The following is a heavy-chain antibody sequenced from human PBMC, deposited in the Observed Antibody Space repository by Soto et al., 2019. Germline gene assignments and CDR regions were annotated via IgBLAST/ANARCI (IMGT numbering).Heavy chain of an antibody. CDR2: IHYSGST. CDR3: ARARYQLLHPYYYGMDV. CDR1: GGSISRYY. J-gene: IGHJ6*02. Sequence: SETLSLTCTGSGGSISRYYWSWIRQSPGKGLEGIGYIHYSGSTKSNPSLTSRVTISVETTRNTVSLKLRSVTAAHSAVYFCARARYQLLHPYYYGMDVWGQGTTVTAPS. V-gene: IGHV4-59*01. D-gene: IGHD2-2*01.